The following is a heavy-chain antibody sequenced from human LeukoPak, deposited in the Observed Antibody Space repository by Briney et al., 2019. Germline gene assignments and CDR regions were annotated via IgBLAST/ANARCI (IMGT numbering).Heavy chain of an antibody. CDR1: GYTFTGYY. CDR2: INPNGGGT. D-gene: IGHD3-10*01. CDR3: ARVGYYGSGSSDAFDI. Sequence: ASVKVSCKASGYTFTGYYMHWVRQAPGQGLEWMGWINPNGGGTNYAQKFQGRVTMTRDTSISTAYMELSRLRSDDTAVYYCARVGYYGSGSSDAFDIWGQGTMITVSS. V-gene: IGHV1-2*02. J-gene: IGHJ3*02.